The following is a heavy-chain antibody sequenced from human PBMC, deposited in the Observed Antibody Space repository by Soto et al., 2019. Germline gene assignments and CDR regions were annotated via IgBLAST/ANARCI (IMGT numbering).Heavy chain of an antibody. V-gene: IGHV4-39*02. D-gene: IGHD6-13*01. Sequence: PSETLSRTCTVSGGSISSSIYYWGWIRQPPGKGLEWIGSIYYSGGTNYNPSLKSRVTISVDTSKNHFSLRLSSVTAADTAVYYCARGRRYSSSWYSDYWGQGTLVTVSS. J-gene: IGHJ4*02. CDR1: GGSISSSIYY. CDR3: ARGRRYSSSWYSDY. CDR2: IYYSGGT.